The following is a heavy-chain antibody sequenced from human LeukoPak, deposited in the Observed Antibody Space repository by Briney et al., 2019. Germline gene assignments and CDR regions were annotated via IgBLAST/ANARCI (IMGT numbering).Heavy chain of an antibody. CDR3: AREWERNFDY. J-gene: IGHJ4*02. Sequence: ASVKVSCKASGYTFTSYAMNWVRQAPGQGLEWMGWISGYNGDTKFAQSVQDRVTMTIDKSTRTAYMEMKTLRSDDTATYFCAREWERNFDYWGQGTLVTVSS. V-gene: IGHV1-18*01. CDR2: ISGYNGDT. CDR1: GYTFTSYA. D-gene: IGHD1-26*01.